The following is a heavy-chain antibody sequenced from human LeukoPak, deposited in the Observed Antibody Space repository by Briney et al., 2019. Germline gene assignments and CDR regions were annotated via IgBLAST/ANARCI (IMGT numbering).Heavy chain of an antibody. CDR2: IYSGGTT. D-gene: IGHD2/OR15-2a*01. J-gene: IGHJ4*02. Sequence: PGGSLRLSCAASGFTASSNYMSWVRQAPGKGLEWVSLIYSGGTTYYADSVKGRFTISRDNSQSKVYLQMDSLRAEDTALYFCANIHVSAGWGQGTQVIVSS. V-gene: IGHV3-53*01. CDR1: GFTASSNY. CDR3: ANIHVSAG.